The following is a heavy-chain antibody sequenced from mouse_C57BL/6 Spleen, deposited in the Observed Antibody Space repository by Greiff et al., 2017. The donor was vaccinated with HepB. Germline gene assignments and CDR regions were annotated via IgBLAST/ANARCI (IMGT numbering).Heavy chain of an antibody. Sequence: EVQLQESGPELVKPGASVKISCKASGYSFTGYYMNWVKQSPEKSLEWIGEINPSTGGTTYNQKFKAKATLTVDKSSSTAYMQLKSLTSEDSAVYYCARPLTYWGQGTLVTVSA. V-gene: IGHV1-42*01. CDR3: ARPLTY. CDR1: GYSFTGYY. CDR2: INPSTGGT. J-gene: IGHJ3*01.